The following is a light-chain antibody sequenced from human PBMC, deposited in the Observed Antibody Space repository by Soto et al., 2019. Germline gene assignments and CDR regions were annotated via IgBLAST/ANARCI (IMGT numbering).Light chain of an antibody. Sequence: EIVMTQSPATLSVSPGGRATLSCRASQSMYNNLAWYQQKPGQAPRLLIYFASTRATVIPARFSGSGSGTEFTLTISSLQSEDFAVYYCQQYNNWPLTFGGGTKVEI. V-gene: IGKV3-15*01. CDR3: QQYNNWPLT. J-gene: IGKJ4*01. CDR1: QSMYNN. CDR2: FAS.